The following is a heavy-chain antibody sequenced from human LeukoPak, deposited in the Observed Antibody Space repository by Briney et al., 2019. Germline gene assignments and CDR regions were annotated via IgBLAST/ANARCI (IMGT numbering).Heavy chain of an antibody. Sequence: ASVKVSCKASGGTFSSYTISWVRQAPGHGLEWMGRIIHILGIANYAQKFQGRVTITADKSTSTAYMELSSLRSEDTAVYYCARDSALGAYSSSWYAFDIWGQGTMVTVSS. CDR3: ARDSALGAYSSSWYAFDI. J-gene: IGHJ3*02. CDR2: IIHILGIA. D-gene: IGHD6-13*01. CDR1: GGTFSSYT. V-gene: IGHV1-69*04.